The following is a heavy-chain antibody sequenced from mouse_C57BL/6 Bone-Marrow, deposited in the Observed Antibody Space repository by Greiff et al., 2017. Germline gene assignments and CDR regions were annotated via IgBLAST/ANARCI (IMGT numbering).Heavy chain of an antibody. CDR3: ARGASNYGSSHWYFDV. CDR1: GYTFTSYW. J-gene: IGHJ1*03. CDR2: INPSNGGT. V-gene: IGHV1-53*01. Sequence: QVQLQQPGTELVKPGASVKLSCKASGYTFTSYWMHWVKQRPGQGLEWIGNINPSNGGTNYNEKFKSKATLTVDQSSSTAYMRLSSLTSEDSAVYYCARGASNYGSSHWYFDVWGTGTTVTVSS. D-gene: IGHD1-1*01.